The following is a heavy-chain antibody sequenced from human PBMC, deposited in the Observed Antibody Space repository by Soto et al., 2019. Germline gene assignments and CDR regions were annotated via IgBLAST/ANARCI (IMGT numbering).Heavy chain of an antibody. CDR3: SRVLGGLRLGELSPFFDY. V-gene: IGHV4-39*01. CDR2: IYYSGST. Sequence: QLQLQESGPGLVKPSETLSLTSTVSGGSISSSSYYWGWIRQPPGKGLEWIGSIYYSGSTYYNPSLRRRVTISVDTSKIQFSLKLSSVTAADTAVYYCSRVLGGLRLGELSPFFDYWGQGTLVTVSS. J-gene: IGHJ4*02. CDR1: GGSISSSSYY. D-gene: IGHD3-16*02.